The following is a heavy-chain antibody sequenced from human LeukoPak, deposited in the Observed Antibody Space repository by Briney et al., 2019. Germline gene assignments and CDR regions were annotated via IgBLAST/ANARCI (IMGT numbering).Heavy chain of an antibody. D-gene: IGHD1-1*01. CDR3: APANDVDAFDI. J-gene: IGHJ3*02. V-gene: IGHV3-23*01. CDR1: GFTFSSYG. CDR2: ISGSGGST. Sequence: HPGGTLRLSCAASGFTFSSYGMSWVRQAPGKGLEWVSAISGSGGSTYYADSVKGRFTISRDNSKNSLYLQMNSLRAEDTAVYYCAPANDVDAFDIWGQGTMVTVSS.